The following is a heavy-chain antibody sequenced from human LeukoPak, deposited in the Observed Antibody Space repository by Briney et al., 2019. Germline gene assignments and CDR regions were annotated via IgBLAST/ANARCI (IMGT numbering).Heavy chain of an antibody. V-gene: IGHV3-20*04. CDR2: LNWNGAST. J-gene: IGHJ6*03. CDR1: GFTFDDYG. D-gene: IGHD6-19*01. Sequence: GGSLRLSCAASGFTFDDYGLSWVRQVPGKGLEWVSGLNWNGASTGYADSVKGRFTISRDNAKNSLYLQMNSLRAEDTALYYCARVGGVAGNYYYYMDVWGKGTTVTVSS. CDR3: ARVGGVAGNYYYYMDV.